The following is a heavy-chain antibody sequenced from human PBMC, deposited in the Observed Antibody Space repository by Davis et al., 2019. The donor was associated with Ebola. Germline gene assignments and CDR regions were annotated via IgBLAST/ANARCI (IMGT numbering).Heavy chain of an antibody. J-gene: IGHJ4*02. CDR3: ARQGNTSWDS. V-gene: IGHV5-51*01. Sequence: PGGSLRLSCTDSGNSFSSHCIGWVRQMPGKGLEWMGIIYTGDSDTRYSPSFQGQVTFSVDKSIRTAYLHWNSLKASDTATYYCARQGNTSWDSWGQGTLVTVSS. CDR2: IYTGDSDT. CDR1: GNSFSSHC. D-gene: IGHD2-2*01.